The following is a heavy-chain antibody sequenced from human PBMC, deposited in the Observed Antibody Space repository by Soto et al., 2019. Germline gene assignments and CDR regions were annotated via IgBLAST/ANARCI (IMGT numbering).Heavy chain of an antibody. V-gene: IGHV4-39*01. CDR2: IYYSGST. D-gene: IGHD2-15*01. Sequence: SETLSLTCTVSGGSISSSSYYWGWIRQPPGKGLEWIGSIYYSGSTYYNPSLKSRVTISVDTSKNQFSLKLSSVTAADTAVYYCARTHIVVVVAAISEWFDPWGQGTLVTVSS. J-gene: IGHJ5*02. CDR1: GGSISSSSYY. CDR3: ARTHIVVVVAAISEWFDP.